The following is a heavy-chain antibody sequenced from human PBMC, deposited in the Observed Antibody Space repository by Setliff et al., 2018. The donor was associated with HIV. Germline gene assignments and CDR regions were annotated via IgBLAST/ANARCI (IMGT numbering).Heavy chain of an antibody. CDR3: AKTIAALYY. V-gene: IGHV3-23*01. D-gene: IGHD6-13*01. J-gene: IGHJ4*02. CDR1: GFPFSTYA. Sequence: GGSLRLSCAASGFPFSTYAMNWVRQAPGKGLECVSAISDSGDNTYYADSVKGRFTSSRDNSRDTLYLQMNSLRVEDTAVYFCAKTIAALYYWGQGTLVTVSS. CDR2: ISDSGDNT.